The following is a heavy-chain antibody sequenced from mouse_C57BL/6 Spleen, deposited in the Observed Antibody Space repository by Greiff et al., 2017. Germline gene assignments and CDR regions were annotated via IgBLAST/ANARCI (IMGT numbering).Heavy chain of an antibody. J-gene: IGHJ1*03. CDR2: IRLKSDNYAT. CDR3: TSLYYGSSYGYFDV. D-gene: IGHD1-1*01. CDR1: GFTFSNYW. Sequence: DVHLVESGGGLVQPGGSMKLSCVASGFTFSNYWMNWVRQSPEKGLEWVAQIRLKSDNYATHYAESVKGRFTISRDDSKSSVYLQMNNLRAEDTGIYYCTSLYYGSSYGYFDVWGTGTTVTVSS. V-gene: IGHV6-3*01.